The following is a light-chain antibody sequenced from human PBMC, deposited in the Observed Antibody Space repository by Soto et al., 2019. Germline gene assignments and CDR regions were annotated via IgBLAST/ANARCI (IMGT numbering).Light chain of an antibody. CDR3: QQYTSYWT. CDR1: QSIGGQ. V-gene: IGKV1-5*03. CDR2: GAS. Sequence: DIQMTQSPSTLSASVGDRVSITCRASQSIGGQLAWYQQKPGKAPRLLIYGASTLEGEVPSRFSGSGSGTEFILTISSLQPDDFATYYCQQYTSYWTFGQGTKVEV. J-gene: IGKJ1*01.